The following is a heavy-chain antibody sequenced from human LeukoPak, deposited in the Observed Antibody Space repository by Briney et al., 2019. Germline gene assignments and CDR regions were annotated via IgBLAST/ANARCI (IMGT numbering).Heavy chain of an antibody. CDR2: IYYSGST. V-gene: IGHV4-39*01. D-gene: IGHD6-19*01. CDR3: ARLLRSGWYHY. CDR1: GGSISSSSYD. J-gene: IGHJ4*02. Sequence: SETLSLTCTVSGGSISSSSYDWGWIRQPPGKGLEWIGSIYYSGSTYYNPSLKSQVTISVDTSKNQFSLKLNSVPAADTAVYYCARLLRSGWYHYWGQGTLVTVSS.